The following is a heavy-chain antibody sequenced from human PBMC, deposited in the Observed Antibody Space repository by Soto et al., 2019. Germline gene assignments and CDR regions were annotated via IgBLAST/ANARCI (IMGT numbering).Heavy chain of an antibody. J-gene: IGHJ4*02. CDR2: ISYDGSNK. V-gene: IGHV3-30*18. CDR3: AKDFLLYDSSGYPDY. Sequence: GGSLRLSCAASGFTFSSYGMHWVRQAPGKGLEWVAVISYDGSNKYYADSVKGRFTISRDNSKNTLYLQMNSLRAEDTAVYYCAKDFLLYDSSGYPDYWGQGTLVIVYS. CDR1: GFTFSSYG. D-gene: IGHD3-22*01.